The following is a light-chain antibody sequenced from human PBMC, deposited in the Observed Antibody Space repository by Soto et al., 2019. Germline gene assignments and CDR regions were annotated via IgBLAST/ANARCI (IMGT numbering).Light chain of an antibody. CDR3: QHYGSSLLT. CDR1: QSVTSSF. Sequence: EIVLTQSPGTLSLSPGERATLSCRASQSVTSSFLVWYQQKPGQAPRLLIYGAFSRPTGIPDRFSGYGSGTDFTLTISRLEPEDFAVYYCQHYGSSLLTFGGGTKVEIK. J-gene: IGKJ4*01. V-gene: IGKV3-20*01. CDR2: GAF.